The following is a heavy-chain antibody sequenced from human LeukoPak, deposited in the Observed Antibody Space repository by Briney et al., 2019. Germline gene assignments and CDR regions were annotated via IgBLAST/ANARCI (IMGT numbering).Heavy chain of an antibody. CDR1: GYTFTSYG. CDR2: ISAYNGNT. J-gene: IGHJ3*02. Sequence: ASVKVSCKASGYTFTSYGISWVRRAPGQGLEWMGWISAYNGNTNYAQKLQGRVTMTTATSTSTDYMELRSLRSDDTAVYYCARDRPSPYCGGDCYFSERHDAFDIWGQGTMVTVSS. CDR3: ARDRPSPYCGGDCYFSERHDAFDI. V-gene: IGHV1-18*01. D-gene: IGHD2-21*02.